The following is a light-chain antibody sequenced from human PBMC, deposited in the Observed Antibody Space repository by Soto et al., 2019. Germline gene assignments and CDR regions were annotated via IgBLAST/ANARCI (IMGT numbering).Light chain of an antibody. J-gene: IGKJ1*01. CDR3: QQTYSTLWT. Sequence: DIQMTQSPSSLSASVGDRVTITCRASHSISGYVNWYQQNSGKAPKVLIYAASTLQTGAPSRFSGSGSGTDFTLTISSLQPEDSATYSCQQTYSTLWTFGQGTKVEIK. V-gene: IGKV1-39*01. CDR1: HSISGY. CDR2: AAS.